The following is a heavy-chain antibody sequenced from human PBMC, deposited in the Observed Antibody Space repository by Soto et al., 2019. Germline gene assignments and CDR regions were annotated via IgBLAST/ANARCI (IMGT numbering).Heavy chain of an antibody. Sequence: QVQLQQWGAGPLRPLETLSLTCGVSGGSFIGDDWAWIRQSPGKGLEWIGEINDRGSINYNPSLKSRGSISVDTSKNHYARHLRSVTAADTAVYYCARESHDILTGPPWVWYFDLWGRCTLVTVSS. J-gene: IGHJ2*01. D-gene: IGHD3-9*01. V-gene: IGHV4-34*01. CDR3: ARESHDILTGPPWVWYFDL. CDR1: GGSFIGDD. CDR2: INDRGSI.